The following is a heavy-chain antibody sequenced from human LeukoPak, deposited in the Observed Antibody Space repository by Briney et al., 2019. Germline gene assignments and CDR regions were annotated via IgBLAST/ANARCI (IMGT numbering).Heavy chain of an antibody. CDR3: AREAGTAMAPFDY. CDR2: INPSGGST. Sequence: ASVTVSCKASGYTFTSYYIHWVRQAPGQGLEWMGIINPSGGSTIYAQKLKGRVTMTRDTSTSTVYMELSSLRSQDTAVYYCAREAGTAMAPFDYWGQGTLVTVSS. D-gene: IGHD5-18*01. J-gene: IGHJ4*02. CDR1: GYTFTSYY. V-gene: IGHV1-46*04.